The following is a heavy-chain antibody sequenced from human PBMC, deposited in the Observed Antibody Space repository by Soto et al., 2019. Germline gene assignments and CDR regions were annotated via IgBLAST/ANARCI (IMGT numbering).Heavy chain of an antibody. V-gene: IGHV3-66*04. CDR3: AGLTTGYSSGWYYFDY. D-gene: IGHD6-19*01. CDR1: GFTVGSNY. J-gene: IGHJ4*02. Sequence: GGSLRLSCAASGFTVGSNYMSWVRQAPGKGLECVSVIFRGGSTSYADSVKDRLIISRDNSKNTLYLQMNSLRAEDTAVYYCAGLTTGYSSGWYYFDYWGQGILVTVSS. CDR2: IFRGGST.